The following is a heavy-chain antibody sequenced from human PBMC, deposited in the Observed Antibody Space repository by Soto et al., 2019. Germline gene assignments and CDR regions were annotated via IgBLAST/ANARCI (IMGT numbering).Heavy chain of an antibody. J-gene: IGHJ3*02. Sequence: XGSLRLSCVASGVTFSTYAMSWVRQAPGKGLEWVSALSPSGGETYYADSVKGRFTISRDNSMNALYLQMNSLRVEDTAVYYCAHPRGYGVFDAYDIWGQGTMVTVSS. CDR2: LSPSGGET. CDR3: AHPRGYGVFDAYDI. D-gene: IGHD4-17*01. CDR1: GVTFSTYA. V-gene: IGHV3-23*01.